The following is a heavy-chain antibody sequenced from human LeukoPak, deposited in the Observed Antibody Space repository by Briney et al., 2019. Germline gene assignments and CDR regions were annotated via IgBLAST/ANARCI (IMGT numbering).Heavy chain of an antibody. CDR1: GGSFSGYY. V-gene: IGHV4-34*01. J-gene: IGHJ6*03. Sequence: SETLSLTCAVYGGSFSGYYWTWIRQSPGKGLEWIGEINPSGSAYYNPSLKSRLTISGDTSKSQFSLRLTSVTAADTAVYYCARGRQEISMILVVMTGVSYYLDVWGKGTTVTVS. D-gene: IGHD3-22*01. CDR2: INPSGSA. CDR3: ARGRQEISMILVVMTGVSYYLDV.